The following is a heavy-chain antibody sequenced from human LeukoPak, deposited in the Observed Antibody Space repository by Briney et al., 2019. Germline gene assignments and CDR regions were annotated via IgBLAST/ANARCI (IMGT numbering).Heavy chain of an antibody. CDR3: ARVLTGXXXGVDY. J-gene: IGHJ4*02. CDR1: GFTFSGYA. Sequence: GGSLRLSCAAAGFTFSGYAMHWVRQAPGKGLEWVAVISYDGSNKYYADSVKGRFTISRDNSKNTLYLQMNSLRAEDTAVYYCARVLTGXXXGVDYWGQGTLVTVSS. V-gene: IGHV3-30-3*01. D-gene: IGHD3-10*01. CDR2: ISYDGSNK.